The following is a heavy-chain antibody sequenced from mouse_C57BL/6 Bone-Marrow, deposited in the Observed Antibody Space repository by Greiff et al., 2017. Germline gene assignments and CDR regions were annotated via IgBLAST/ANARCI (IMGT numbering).Heavy chain of an antibody. CDR1: GFNIKDDY. CDR3: TTEVWYFDY. D-gene: IGHD2-10*02. V-gene: IGHV14-4*01. J-gene: IGHJ2*01. Sequence: EVQLQQSGAELVRPGASVKLSCTASGFNIKDDYMHWVKQRPEQGLEWIGWIDPENGDTEYASKFQGKATITADTSSNTAYLQLSSLTSEDTAVYYLTTEVWYFDYWGQGTTLTVSA. CDR2: IDPENGDT.